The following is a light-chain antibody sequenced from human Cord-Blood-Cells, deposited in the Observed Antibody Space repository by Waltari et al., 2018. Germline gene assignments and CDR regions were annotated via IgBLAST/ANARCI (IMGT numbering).Light chain of an antibody. Sequence: TLSPGTLSLSPRERATLSCRAIQIVSSSYLAWYQQNPGQAPMLINYGASRRGTGVADRFSGSGSGTDFTLNISRLEHEDFAVYYCQQYGSSPRTFGQGTKVEIK. V-gene: IGKV3-20*01. CDR2: GAS. CDR1: QIVSSSY. J-gene: IGKJ1*01. CDR3: QQYGSSPRT.